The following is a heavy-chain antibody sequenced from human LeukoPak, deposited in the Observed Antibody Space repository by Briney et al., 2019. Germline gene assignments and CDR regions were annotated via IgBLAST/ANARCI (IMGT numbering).Heavy chain of an antibody. CDR1: GYSFTTYW. V-gene: IGHV5-51*01. Sequence: GESLKISCKVSGYSFTTYWIGWVRQMPGKGLEWMGFIYPGDSDTRYSPSFQGPVTISADKSISTAYLQWSSLKASDTAMYYCARPDSSGKLYYFDYWGQGTLVTVSS. D-gene: IGHD6-19*01. CDR2: IYPGDSDT. CDR3: ARPDSSGKLYYFDY. J-gene: IGHJ4*02.